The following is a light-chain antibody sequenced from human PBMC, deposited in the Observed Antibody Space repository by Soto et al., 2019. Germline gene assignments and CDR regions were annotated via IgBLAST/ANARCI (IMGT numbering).Light chain of an antibody. Sequence: EIVLTQSPYTLSLSPGQRATLSCRASESISRDYLAWYQQRLGQAPRLLIYGASSGATGIPDRFSGSGSGTDFTLTISRLEPEDSAIYYCQQYGGVPYTFGQGTKVDSK. V-gene: IGKV3-20*01. CDR3: QQYGGVPYT. CDR2: GAS. CDR1: ESISRDY. J-gene: IGKJ2*01.